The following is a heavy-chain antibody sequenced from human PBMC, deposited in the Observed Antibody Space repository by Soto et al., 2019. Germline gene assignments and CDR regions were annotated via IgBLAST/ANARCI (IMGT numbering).Heavy chain of an antibody. D-gene: IGHD3-10*01. CDR3: ARVPWDMVRGVRYYFDY. CDR2: IYYSGST. CDR1: GGSISSSGYY. Sequence: SETLSLTCTVSGGSISSSGYYWGWIRQPPGKGLEWIGTIYYSGSTYYNPSLKSRVTISVDTSKNQFSLKLSSVTAADTAVYYCARVPWDMVRGVRYYFDYWGQGTLVTV. J-gene: IGHJ4*02. V-gene: IGHV4-39*07.